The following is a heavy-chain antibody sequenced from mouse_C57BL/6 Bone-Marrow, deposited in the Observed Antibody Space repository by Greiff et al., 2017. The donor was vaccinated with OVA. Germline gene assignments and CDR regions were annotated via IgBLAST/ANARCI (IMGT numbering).Heavy chain of an antibody. CDR3: ARIYDCDHRYFDY. D-gene: IGHD2-3*01. J-gene: IGHJ2*01. CDR2: IYPGDGDT. CDR1: GYAFSSSG. Sequence: QVQLKESGPELVKPGASVKISCKASGYAFSSSGMNWVKQRPGKGLEWIGRIYPGDGDTNYNEKFKGKATLTVDKSSSTAYMQHISLTSEDSTVSFCARIYDCDHRYFDYWGQGTTLTLSS. V-gene: IGHV1-82*01.